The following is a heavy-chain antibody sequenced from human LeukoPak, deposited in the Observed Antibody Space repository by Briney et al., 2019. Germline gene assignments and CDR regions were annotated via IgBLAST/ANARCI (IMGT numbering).Heavy chain of an antibody. D-gene: IGHD6-13*01. CDR2: IYTSGST. CDR1: GGSISSYY. J-gene: IGHJ4*02. CDR3: ARAGIAASGVVFDY. V-gene: IGHV4-4*07. Sequence: TSETLSLTCTVSGGSISSYYWSWIRQPAGKGLEWIGRIYTSGSTNYNPSLKSRVTMSVDTSKNQFSLKLSSVTAADTAVYYCARAGIAASGVVFDYWGQGTLVTVSS.